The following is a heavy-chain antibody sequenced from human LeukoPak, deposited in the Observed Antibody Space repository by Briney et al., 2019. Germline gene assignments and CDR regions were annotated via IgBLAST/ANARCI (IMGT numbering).Heavy chain of an antibody. D-gene: IGHD2-21*01. Sequence: TGGSLRLSCAASGITFGTYAMTWVRQAPEKGLEWVSSIHNSGDKTFYSDSVRGRFTISRDNSKSTVYLQMNSLRADDTALYYCAKESGGDWGYFEYWGQGILVTVSS. CDR2: IHNSGDKT. J-gene: IGHJ4*02. V-gene: IGHV3-23*01. CDR1: GITFGTYA. CDR3: AKESGGDWGYFEY.